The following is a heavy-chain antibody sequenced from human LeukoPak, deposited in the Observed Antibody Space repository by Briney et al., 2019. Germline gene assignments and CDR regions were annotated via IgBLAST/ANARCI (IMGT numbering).Heavy chain of an antibody. J-gene: IGHJ4*02. CDR2: ISYDGSNK. V-gene: IGHV3-30*04. Sequence: GRSLRLSCAASGFTFSSYAMHWVRQAPGKGLEWVAVISYDGSNKYYADSVKGRFTISRDNSKNTLYLQMNSLRAEDTAVYYCARDGSHGDYGIFDYWGQGTLVTVSS. CDR3: ARDGSHGDYGIFDY. CDR1: GFTFSSYA. D-gene: IGHD4-17*01.